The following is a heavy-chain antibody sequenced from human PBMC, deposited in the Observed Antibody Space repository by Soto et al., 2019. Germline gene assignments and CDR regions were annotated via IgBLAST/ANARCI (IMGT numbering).Heavy chain of an antibody. D-gene: IGHD2-15*01. CDR2: LFWDGDK. CDR1: GFSLTTAGMG. J-gene: IGHJ4*02. V-gene: IGHV2-5*02. CDR3: AHSKRRNRCRGGNGYHCDY. Sequence: QITLKESGPTLVQPPQPLTLTCTFSGFSLTTAGMGVGWIRQPPGTAPARLALLFWDGDKRYRPSLTSRLTITTDTAKNLVVLMMTNMDPGDTATFYGAHSKRRNRCRGGNGYHCDYWGKGTLVTVAT.